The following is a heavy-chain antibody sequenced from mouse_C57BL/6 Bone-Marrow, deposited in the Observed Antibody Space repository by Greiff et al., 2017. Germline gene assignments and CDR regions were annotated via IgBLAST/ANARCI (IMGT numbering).Heavy chain of an antibody. V-gene: IGHV3-6*01. Sequence: DVKLVESGPGLVKPSQSLSLTCSVTGYSITSGYYWNWIRQFPGNKLEWMGYISYDGSNNYNPSLKNRISITRDTSKNQFFLKLNSVTTEDTATYYCARGMITPQFDYWGQGTTLTVSS. D-gene: IGHD2-4*01. CDR2: ISYDGSN. CDR3: ARGMITPQFDY. J-gene: IGHJ2*01. CDR1: GYSITSGYY.